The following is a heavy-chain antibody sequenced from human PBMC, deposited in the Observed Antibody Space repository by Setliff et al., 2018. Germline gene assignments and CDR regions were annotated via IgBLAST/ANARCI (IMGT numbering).Heavy chain of an antibody. Sequence: ASVKVSCKASGYTFTSYGISWVRQAPGQGLEWMGWISAYNGNTNYAQKFQGRVTMTEDTSTGTAYMELSSLRSEDTAVYYCATSYSGSYYGYWGQGTLVTVSS. J-gene: IGHJ4*02. D-gene: IGHD1-26*01. CDR1: GYTFTSYG. CDR2: ISAYNGNT. V-gene: IGHV1-18*01. CDR3: ATSYSGSYYGY.